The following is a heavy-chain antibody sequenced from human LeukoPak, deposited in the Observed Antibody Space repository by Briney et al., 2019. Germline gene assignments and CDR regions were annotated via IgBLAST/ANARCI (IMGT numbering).Heavy chain of an antibody. V-gene: IGHV3-53*01. D-gene: IGHD3-10*01. CDR2: IYSGGST. Sequence: PGRSLRLSCSAAGFTVSSNYMSWVRQARGKWLEWGSVIYSGGSTYYGDSVKGRFTISRDNSKNTLYLQMNSLRAEDTAVYYCARVATGSGYYYYMDVWGKGTTVTVSS. J-gene: IGHJ6*03. CDR3: ARVATGSGYYYYMDV. CDR1: GFTVSSNY.